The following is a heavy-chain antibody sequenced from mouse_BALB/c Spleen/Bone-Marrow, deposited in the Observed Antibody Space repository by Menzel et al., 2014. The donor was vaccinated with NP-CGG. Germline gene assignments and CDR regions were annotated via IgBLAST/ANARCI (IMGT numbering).Heavy chain of an antibody. CDR2: IDPANGNT. D-gene: IGHD4-1*01. V-gene: IGHV14-3*02. CDR1: GFNIKDTY. J-gene: IGHJ4*01. CDR3: ARWEYYAMDY. Sequence: EVQLQQSGAELVKPGAPVKLSCTASGFNIKDTYMHWVKQRPEQGLEWIGRIDPANGNTKYDPKFQGKATITADTSSNTAYLQLSSLTSEGTAVYYCARWEYYAMDYWGQGTSVTVSS.